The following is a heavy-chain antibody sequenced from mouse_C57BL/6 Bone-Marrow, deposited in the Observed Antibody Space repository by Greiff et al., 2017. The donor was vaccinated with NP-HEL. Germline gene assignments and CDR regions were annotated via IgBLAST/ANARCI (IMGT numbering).Heavy chain of an antibody. D-gene: IGHD2-3*01. CDR1: GYAFSSSW. Sequence: QVQLQQSGPELVKPGASVKISCKASGYAFSSSWMNWVKQRPGKGLEWIGRIYPGDGDTNYNGKFKGKATLTEDTSSRTAYMQLSSLTSADSAVYFCARWCGYYLYFDYWGQGTTLTVSS. CDR3: ARWCGYYLYFDY. V-gene: IGHV1-82*01. J-gene: IGHJ2*01. CDR2: IYPGDGDT.